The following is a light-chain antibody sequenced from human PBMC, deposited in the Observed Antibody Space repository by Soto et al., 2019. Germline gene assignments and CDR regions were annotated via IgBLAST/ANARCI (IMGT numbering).Light chain of an antibody. CDR1: QNINNY. V-gene: IGKV1-33*01. Sequence: IQMTQSASSLSASVGDRVNIACQASQNINNYLNWYQQKPGRAPKLLIYDASNLEAGVPSRFRGSGSGTDSTFTISRLKPEDIATYYCQQYENLPTFGQGTRLEIK. CDR3: QQYENLPT. CDR2: DAS. J-gene: IGKJ5*01.